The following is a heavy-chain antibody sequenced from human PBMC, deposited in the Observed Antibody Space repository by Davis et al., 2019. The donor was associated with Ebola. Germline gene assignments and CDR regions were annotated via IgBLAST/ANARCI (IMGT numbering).Heavy chain of an antibody. D-gene: IGHD2-2*01. CDR1: GGTFSSYT. CDR2: IIPILGIA. CDR3: ARDLNVLVPAAENWFDP. J-gene: IGHJ5*02. V-gene: IGHV1-69*04. Sequence: SVKVSCRASGGTFSSYTISWVRQAPGQGLEWMGRIIPILGIANYAQKFQGRVTITADKSTSTAYMELSSLRSEDTAVYYCARDLNVLVPAAENWFDPWGQGTLVTVSS.